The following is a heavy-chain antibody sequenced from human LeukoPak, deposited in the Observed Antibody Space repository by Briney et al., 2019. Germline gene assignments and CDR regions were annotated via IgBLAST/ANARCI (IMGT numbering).Heavy chain of an antibody. CDR2: IKQDGSEK. D-gene: IGHD1-14*01. CDR3: ARDINLRAEGAAEPFDY. V-gene: IGHV3-7*01. CDR1: GFTFSSYW. J-gene: IGHJ4*02. Sequence: PGGSLRLSCAASGFTFSSYWLSWVRQAPGKGLEWVANIKQDGSEKYYVDSVKGRFTISRDNAKNSLYLQMNSLRAEDTAVYYCARDINLRAEGAAEPFDYWGQGTLVTVSS.